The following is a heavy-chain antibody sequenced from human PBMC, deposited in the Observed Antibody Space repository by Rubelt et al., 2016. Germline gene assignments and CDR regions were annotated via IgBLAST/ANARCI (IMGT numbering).Heavy chain of an antibody. CDR1: GFTFFNHG. V-gene: IGHV3-23*04. Sequence: EVQLVESGGGLVQPGGSLRLSCAASGFTFFNHGMNWVRQAPGKGLEWVSSITNTGDRTYYAGSVQRRFTISRDNSKNTLYLQMNNLRVEDTALYYCARGGYNSVYWGQGTLVTVSS. CDR2: ITNTGDRT. D-gene: IGHD5-24*01. J-gene: IGHJ4*02. CDR3: ARGGYNSVY.